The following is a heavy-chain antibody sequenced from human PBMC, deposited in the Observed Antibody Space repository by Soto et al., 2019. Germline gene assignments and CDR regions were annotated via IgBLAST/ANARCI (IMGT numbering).Heavy chain of an antibody. J-gene: IGHJ6*03. CDR1: SGSISSDNW. CDR2: IYHSGAT. Sequence: QVQLQESGPGLVKPSGTLSLTCGVYSGSISSDNWWSWVCQNTGKGLEWIGEIYHSGATNYNPSLKSRVTISVDKSKNRFSLELSSVTAADTAVYYYAKSSLNGFPYYYYYMDVWGKGTTVTVSS. V-gene: IGHV4-4*02. D-gene: IGHD6-6*01. CDR3: AKSSLNGFPYYYYYMDV.